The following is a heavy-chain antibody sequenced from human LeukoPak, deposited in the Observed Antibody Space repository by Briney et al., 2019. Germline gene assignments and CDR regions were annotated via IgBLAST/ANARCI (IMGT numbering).Heavy chain of an antibody. CDR1: GFTFSSYW. Sequence: GSLRLSCAASGFTFSSYWMGWVRQAPGKGLEWIGNIYYTGDTNYNPSLKSRVTISVDTSKKQFSLKLSSVTAADTAVYHCARQGISGTHYASFDPWGQGTLVTVSS. CDR3: ARQGISGTHYASFDP. CDR2: IYYTGDT. V-gene: IGHV4-59*08. D-gene: IGHD3-10*01. J-gene: IGHJ5*02.